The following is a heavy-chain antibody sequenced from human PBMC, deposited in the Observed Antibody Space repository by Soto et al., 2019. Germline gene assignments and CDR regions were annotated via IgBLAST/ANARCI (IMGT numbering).Heavy chain of an antibody. CDR3: ARDTYSGYELDAFDI. Sequence: QVQLVESGGGVIQPGRSLRLSCAASGFTFSSYGMHWVRQAPGKGLEWVAVIWYDGSNKYYADSVKGRFTISRDNSKNTLYLQMNSLRAEDTAVYYCARDTYSGYELDAFDIWGQGTMVTVSS. CDR1: GFTFSSYG. V-gene: IGHV3-33*01. J-gene: IGHJ3*02. D-gene: IGHD5-12*01. CDR2: IWYDGSNK.